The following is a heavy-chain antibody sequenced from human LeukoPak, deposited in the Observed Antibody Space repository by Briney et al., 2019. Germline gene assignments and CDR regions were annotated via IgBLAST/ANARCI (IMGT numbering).Heavy chain of an antibody. CDR2: ISYDGSNK. V-gene: IGHV3-30-3*01. CDR1: GFTFSSYA. D-gene: IGHD3-22*01. Sequence: GGSLRLSCAASGFTFSSYAMHWVRQAPGKGLEWVAVISYDGSNKYYADSVKGRFTISRDNAKNSLYLQMNSLRAEDTALYHCAREGYDKDFDYWGQGTLVTVSS. CDR3: AREGYDKDFDY. J-gene: IGHJ4*02.